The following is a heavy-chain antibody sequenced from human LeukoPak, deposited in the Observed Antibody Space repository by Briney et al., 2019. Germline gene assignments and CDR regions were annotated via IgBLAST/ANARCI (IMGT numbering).Heavy chain of an antibody. CDR2: ISSSGSTI. V-gene: IGHV3-48*03. J-gene: IGHJ4*02. Sequence: PGGSLRLSCAASGFTFSSYEMNWVRQAPGKGLEWVSYISSSGSTIYYADSVKGRFTISRDNAKNSLYLQMNSLRAEDTAVYYCVRLSRDGYAFDYWGQGTLVTVSS. CDR3: VRLSRDGYAFDY. CDR1: GFTFSSYE. D-gene: IGHD5-24*01.